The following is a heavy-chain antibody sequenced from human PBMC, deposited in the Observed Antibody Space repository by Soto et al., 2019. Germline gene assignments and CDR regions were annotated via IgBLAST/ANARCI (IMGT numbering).Heavy chain of an antibody. J-gene: IGHJ5*02. CDR1: GFTFSSYA. CDR3: AKGGLRFVEWLLFADP. Sequence: EVRLLESGGGLGQPGGSLRLSCEASGFTFSSYAMSWVRQAPGKGLEWVSAIGGSGGSTYYGDSVKGRFTISRDNSKNTLYLLMNSLRAEDTAVYYCAKGGLRFVEWLLFADPWGQGTLVTVSS. V-gene: IGHV3-23*01. D-gene: IGHD3-3*01. CDR2: IGGSGGST.